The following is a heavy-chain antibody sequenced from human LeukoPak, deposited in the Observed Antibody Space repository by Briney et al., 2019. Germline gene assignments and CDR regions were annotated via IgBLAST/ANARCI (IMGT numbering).Heavy chain of an antibody. Sequence: GGSLRLSCAASGFVFHDFAMHWVRQSPGKGLEWVATISWNSDIILYADSVKGRFNISRDNDRDSLLMEMNSLRREDTALYYCVKSGGYYYRDAWGKGTTVIVSS. CDR3: VKSGGYYYRDA. CDR2: ISWNSDII. V-gene: IGHV3-9*01. J-gene: IGHJ6*03. CDR1: GFVFHDFA. D-gene: IGHD2-15*01.